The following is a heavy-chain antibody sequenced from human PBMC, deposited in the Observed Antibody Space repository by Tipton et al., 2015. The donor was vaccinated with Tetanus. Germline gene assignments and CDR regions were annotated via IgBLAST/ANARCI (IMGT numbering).Heavy chain of an antibody. CDR1: GYEFISYW. Sequence: GQLVQSGAEVKKPGESLRISCKASGYEFISYWIAWVRQMPGKGLEWMGVIYPADSDIRNSPSFQGQVTMSVDKSTSTAYLQWRSLKASDSAMYYCARHSGGSEIGYYDDMAVWGQGTTVTVSS. J-gene: IGHJ6*02. D-gene: IGHD3-10*01. CDR2: IYPADSDI. CDR3: ARHSGGSEIGYYDDMAV. V-gene: IGHV5-51*01.